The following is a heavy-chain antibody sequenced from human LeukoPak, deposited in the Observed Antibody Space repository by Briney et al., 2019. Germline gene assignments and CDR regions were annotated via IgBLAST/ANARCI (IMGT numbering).Heavy chain of an antibody. CDR1: GFTFSSYS. CDR3: ARDGPFYDSSGSSFDY. V-gene: IGHV3-21*01. D-gene: IGHD3-22*01. Sequence: PGGSLRLSCAASGFTFSSYSMNRVRQAPGKGLEWVSSISSSSSYIYYADSVKGRFTISRDNAKNSLYLQMNSLRAEDTAVYYCARDGPFYDSSGSSFDYWGQGTLVTVSS. CDR2: ISSSSSYI. J-gene: IGHJ4*02.